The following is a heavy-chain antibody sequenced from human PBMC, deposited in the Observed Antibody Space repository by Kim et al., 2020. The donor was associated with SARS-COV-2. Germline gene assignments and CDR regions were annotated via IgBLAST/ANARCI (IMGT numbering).Heavy chain of an antibody. D-gene: IGHD1-1*01. V-gene: IGHV3-23*01. J-gene: IGHJ4*02. Sequence: GGSLRLSCAASGFIFSTYDMSWVRQAPGKGLEWISAVTRDGSTFYADSVKGRFTISRDNSKNMLFLQMDSLKIEDTAVYYCAREPARRADYWGKGTLVTVSS. CDR1: GFIFSTYD. CDR2: VTRDGST. CDR3: AREPARRADY.